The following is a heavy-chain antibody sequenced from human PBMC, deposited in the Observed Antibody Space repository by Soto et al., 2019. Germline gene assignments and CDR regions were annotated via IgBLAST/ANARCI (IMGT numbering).Heavy chain of an antibody. V-gene: IGHV1-18*01. CDR2: ISAYNGNT. J-gene: IGHJ4*02. Sequence: QVHLVQSGAEMKKPGASVKVSCKASGYIFTTYGISWVRQAPGQGLEWMGWISAYNGNTNYAQKFQGRVTMATDASTNTAYMELRSLRSEDTAVYYCARFAMVRPNDYWGQGTLVTVSS. D-gene: IGHD3-10*01. CDR1: GYIFTTYG. CDR3: ARFAMVRPNDY.